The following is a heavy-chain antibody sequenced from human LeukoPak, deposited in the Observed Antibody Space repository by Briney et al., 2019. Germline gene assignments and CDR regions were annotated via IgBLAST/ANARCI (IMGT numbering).Heavy chain of an antibody. CDR2: INPKSGGT. CDR3: ARDYSGSSNWFDP. D-gene: IGHD1-26*01. V-gene: IGHV1-2*02. CDR1: GYTFTGYY. Sequence: ASVKVSCKASGYTFTGYYMHWVRQAPGQGLEWVGWINPKSGGTNYAQKFQGRVTMTSDTSITTVYMELSSLRSEDTAVYYCARDYSGSSNWFDPWGQGTLVTVSS. J-gene: IGHJ5*02.